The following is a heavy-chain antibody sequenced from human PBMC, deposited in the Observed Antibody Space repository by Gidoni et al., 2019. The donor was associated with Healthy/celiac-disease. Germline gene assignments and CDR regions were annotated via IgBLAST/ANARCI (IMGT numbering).Heavy chain of an antibody. CDR2: IYTSGST. Sequence: QVQLQESGPGLVQPSQTLSLTCTVSGGSSSSGSYYWSWIRQPAGKGLEWIGRIYTSGSTNYNPSLKSRVTISVDTSKNQFSLKLSSVTAADTAVYYCARLSVVVVGDAFDIWGQGTNGHRLF. V-gene: IGHV4-61*02. CDR1: GGSSSSGSYY. D-gene: IGHD2-21*01. J-gene: IGHJ3*02. CDR3: ARLSVVVVGDAFDI.